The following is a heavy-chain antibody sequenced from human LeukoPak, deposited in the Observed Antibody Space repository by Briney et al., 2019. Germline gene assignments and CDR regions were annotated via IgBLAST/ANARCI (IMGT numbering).Heavy chain of an antibody. CDR1: GGSISSGDYY. CDR2: IYYSGST. Sequence: SETLSLTCTVSGGSISSGDYYWSWIRQPPGKGLEWIGYIYYSGSTYYNPSLKSRVTISVDTSKNQFSLKLSSVTAADTAVYYCARVRIGADPFVAFDIWGQGTMVTVSS. D-gene: IGHD1-26*01. V-gene: IGHV4-30-4*02. J-gene: IGHJ3*02. CDR3: ARVRIGADPFVAFDI.